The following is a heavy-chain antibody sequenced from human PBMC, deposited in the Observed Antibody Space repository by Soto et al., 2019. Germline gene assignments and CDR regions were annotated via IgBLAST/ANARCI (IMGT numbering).Heavy chain of an antibody. Sequence: ASVKVSCKASGYTFTSYGISWVRQAPGQGLEWMGWISAYNGNTNYAQKLQGRVTMTTDTSTSTSYMELRSMRSDDTALYYCARDIPLRRDSGSHRHLWGSWGQGTLVTVSS. J-gene: IGHJ5*02. CDR2: ISAYNGNT. D-gene: IGHD1-26*01. CDR1: GYTFTSYG. V-gene: IGHV1-18*01. CDR3: ARDIPLRRDSGSHRHLWGS.